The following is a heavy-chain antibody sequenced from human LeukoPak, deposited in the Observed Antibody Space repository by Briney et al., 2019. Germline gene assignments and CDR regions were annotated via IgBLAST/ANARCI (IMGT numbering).Heavy chain of an antibody. D-gene: IGHD1-26*01. CDR2: IYYSGST. Sequence: PSETLSLTCTVSGGSISRYYWSWIRQPPGKGLEWLGYIYYSGSTNYNPSLKSRLTISVDTSKNQFSLKLSSVTAADTAVYYCARESGSYYYGMDVWGQGTTVTVSS. CDR1: GGSISRYY. CDR3: ARESGSYYYGMDV. V-gene: IGHV4-59*01. J-gene: IGHJ6*02.